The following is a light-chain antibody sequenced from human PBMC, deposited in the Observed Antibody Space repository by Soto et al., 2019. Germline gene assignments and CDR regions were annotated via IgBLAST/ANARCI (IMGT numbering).Light chain of an antibody. V-gene: IGLV1-40*01. CDR1: SSNIGAGYD. Sequence: QSVLTQPPSVYGAPGQRVTISCTGSSSNIGAGYDVHWYQQLPGTATKLLIYGNSNRPSGVPDRFSGSKSGTSASLAITGLQAEDEADYYCQSYDSSLSGSVVFGGGTKLTVL. CDR2: GNS. CDR3: QSYDSSLSGSVV. J-gene: IGLJ2*01.